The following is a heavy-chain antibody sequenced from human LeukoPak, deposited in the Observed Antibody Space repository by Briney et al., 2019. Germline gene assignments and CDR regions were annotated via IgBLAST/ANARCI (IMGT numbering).Heavy chain of an antibody. CDR2: ISWNSGSI. Sequence: GGSLRLSCAASGFTFDDYAMHWVRQAPGKGLEWVSGISWNSGSIGYADSVKGRFTISRDNAKNSLYLQMNSLRAEDTAVYYCARLYGDSDYWGQGTLVAVSS. V-gene: IGHV3-9*01. J-gene: IGHJ4*02. CDR1: GFTFDDYA. D-gene: IGHD4-17*01. CDR3: ARLYGDSDY.